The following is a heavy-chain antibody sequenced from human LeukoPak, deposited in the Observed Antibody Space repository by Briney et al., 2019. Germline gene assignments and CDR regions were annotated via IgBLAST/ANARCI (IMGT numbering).Heavy chain of an antibody. CDR3: ARQHSSGYYSPHYYYGMDV. V-gene: IGHV1-69*05. J-gene: IGHJ6*02. Sequence: ASVKVSCKASGGTFSSYAIGWVRQAPGQGLEWMGGIIPIFGTANYAQKLQGRVTMTTETSTSTAYMELRSLRSDDTAVYYCARQHSSGYYSPHYYYGMDVWGQGTTVTVSS. CDR2: IIPIFGTA. D-gene: IGHD3-22*01. CDR1: GGTFSSYA.